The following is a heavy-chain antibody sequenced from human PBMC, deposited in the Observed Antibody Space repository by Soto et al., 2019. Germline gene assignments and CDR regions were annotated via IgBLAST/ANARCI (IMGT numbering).Heavy chain of an antibody. V-gene: IGHV3-23*01. CDR2: ISGSGDNR. J-gene: IGHJ4*02. CDR3: ASEGGDFWSGYAG. D-gene: IGHD3-3*01. Sequence: EVVLLESGGGLGQSGGSLRLSCAASGFIFKNYAMSWVRQAPGKGLEWVSAISGSGDNRYYADFVRGRFTISRDNSKSVVFLQRVCLTAEDSAVYFCASEGGDFWSGYAGRGQGTLVTVS. CDR1: GFIFKNYA.